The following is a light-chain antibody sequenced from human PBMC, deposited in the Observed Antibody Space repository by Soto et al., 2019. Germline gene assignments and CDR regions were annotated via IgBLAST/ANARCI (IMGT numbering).Light chain of an antibody. V-gene: IGKV3-15*01. J-gene: IGKJ1*01. CDR2: VAS. CDR3: KQRSNXRWS. CDR1: QSVSSH. Sequence: EIVMTQSPATLSVSPGEIATLSCRAIQSVSSHLAWYQQKPGQPPRLLIYVASTRATGIPARFSGSGSGTEFTLTLSSLQSEDFAVYYSKQRSNXRWSCGQGTKV.